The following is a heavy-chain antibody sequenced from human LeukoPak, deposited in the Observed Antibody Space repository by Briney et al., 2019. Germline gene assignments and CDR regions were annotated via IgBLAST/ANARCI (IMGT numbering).Heavy chain of an antibody. CDR1: GFIFSNFD. D-gene: IGHD3-3*01. Sequence: PGGSLRLSCAASGFIFSNFDMHWVRQAPGKGLEYVSSISAGGGSTYYAASVKGRFTISRDAVKDTLYLQMGSVRIEDTAVYYCARGGLESPWSGSNAPDFWGQGTLVAVSP. CDR3: ARGGLESPWSGSNAPDF. J-gene: IGHJ4*02. CDR2: ISAGGGST. V-gene: IGHV3-64*02.